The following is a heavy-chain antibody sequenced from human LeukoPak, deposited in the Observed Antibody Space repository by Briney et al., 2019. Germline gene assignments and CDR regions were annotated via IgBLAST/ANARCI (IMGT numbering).Heavy chain of an antibody. CDR3: ARDSSAFYGSEYFQH. CDR1: NHTFSNYG. D-gene: IGHD2/OR15-2a*01. CDR2: IGAYSGNS. Sequence: ASVKVSCKTSNHTFSNYGITWARQAPGQGLEWMGWIGAYSGNSEFAQKFQGSVTMTTDASSGTAYMELPNLTRDDTAVYFCARDSSAFYGSEYFQHWGQGTLVTVSS. J-gene: IGHJ1*01. V-gene: IGHV1-18*01.